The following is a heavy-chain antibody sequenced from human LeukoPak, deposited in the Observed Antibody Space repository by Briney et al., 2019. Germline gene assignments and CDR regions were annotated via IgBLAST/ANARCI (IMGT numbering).Heavy chain of an antibody. J-gene: IGHJ5*02. CDR2: IYTSGST. CDR3: AGQEWELHGFDP. Sequence: SETLSLTCTVSGGSISSYYWSWVRQPPGKGLEWIGYIYTSGSTNYNPSLKSRVTISVDTSKNQFSLKLSSVTAADTAVYYCAGQEWELHGFDPWGQGTLVTVSS. D-gene: IGHD1-26*01. V-gene: IGHV4-4*09. CDR1: GGSISSYY.